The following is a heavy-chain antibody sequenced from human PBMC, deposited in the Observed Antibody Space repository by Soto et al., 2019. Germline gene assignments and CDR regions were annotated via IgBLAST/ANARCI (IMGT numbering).Heavy chain of an antibody. Sequence: PLQTLSLTCAISGDSVSSNSDAWNWIRQSTSRGLEWLGRTYYRSKWYNDYAVSVKSRITINPDTSKNQFSLQLNSVTPEDTAVYYCARGSSSWIYYYYGMDVWGQGTTVTVSS. CDR3: ARGSSSWIYYYYGMDV. D-gene: IGHD6-13*01. V-gene: IGHV6-1*01. J-gene: IGHJ6*02. CDR2: TYYRSKWYN. CDR1: GDSVSSNSDA.